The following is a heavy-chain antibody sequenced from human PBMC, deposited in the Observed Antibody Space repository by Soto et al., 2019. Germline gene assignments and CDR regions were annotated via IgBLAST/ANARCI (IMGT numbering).Heavy chain of an antibody. CDR3: AKNYDSSGYYLLVDY. CDR1: GFTFSDYY. CDR2: ISGSGGST. D-gene: IGHD3-22*01. V-gene: IGHV3-23*01. Sequence: GGSLRLSCAASGFTFSDYYMSWIRQAPGKGLEWVSGISGSGGSTYYADSVKGRFTISRDNSKNTLYLQMNSLRAEDTAVYYCAKNYDSSGYYLLVDYWGQGTLVTVSS. J-gene: IGHJ4*02.